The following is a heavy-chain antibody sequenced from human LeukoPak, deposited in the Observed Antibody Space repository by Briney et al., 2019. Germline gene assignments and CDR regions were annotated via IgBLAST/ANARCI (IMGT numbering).Heavy chain of an antibody. V-gene: IGHV4-59*11. CDR1: GGSIRSHY. D-gene: IGHD3-22*01. CDR3: ARDRGDYDSSGYYGYFDY. J-gene: IGHJ4*02. Sequence: SETLSLTCTVSGGSIRSHYWSWIRQPPRKGLEWIGYIYYSGSTNYNPSLKSLVTISVDTSQNQFSLKLSSVTAADTAVYYCARDRGDYDSSGYYGYFDYWGQGALVSVSS. CDR2: IYYSGST.